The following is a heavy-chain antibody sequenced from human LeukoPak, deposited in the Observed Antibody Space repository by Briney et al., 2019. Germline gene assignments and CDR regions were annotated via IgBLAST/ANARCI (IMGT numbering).Heavy chain of an antibody. Sequence: SETLSLTCAVSGYSISSGYYWGWTRQPPGKGLEWIGSIYHSGSTYYNPSLKSRVTISVDTSKNQFSLKLSSVTAADTAVYYCASILTVATTGSDAFDIWGQGTMVTVSS. J-gene: IGHJ3*02. CDR2: IYHSGST. D-gene: IGHD5-12*01. CDR1: GYSISSGYY. V-gene: IGHV4-38-2*01. CDR3: ASILTVATTGSDAFDI.